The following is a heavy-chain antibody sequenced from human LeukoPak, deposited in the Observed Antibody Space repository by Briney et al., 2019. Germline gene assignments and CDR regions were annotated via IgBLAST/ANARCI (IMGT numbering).Heavy chain of an antibody. J-gene: IGHJ1*01. Sequence: SGRSLRLSCAASGFTFSSYGMHWVRQAPDKGLEWVALIWYVGTNKFYADSVKGRFTISRDNSKNTLYLQMNSLRAEDTAVYYCARDPEGGNVRYFQHWGQGTLVTVSS. CDR2: IWYVGTNK. D-gene: IGHD4-23*01. CDR1: GFTFSSYG. V-gene: IGHV3-33*01. CDR3: ARDPEGGNVRYFQH.